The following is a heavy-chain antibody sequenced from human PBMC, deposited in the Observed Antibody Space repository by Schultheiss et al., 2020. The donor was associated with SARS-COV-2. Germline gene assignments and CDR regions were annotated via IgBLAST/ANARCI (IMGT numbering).Heavy chain of an antibody. D-gene: IGHD2-15*01. V-gene: IGHV3-9*01. CDR3: ARYCSGGSCYSPWYFDL. Sequence: SLKISCAASGFTFDDYAMHWVRQAPGKGLEWVSGISWNSGSIGYADSVKGRFTISRDNAKNSLYLQMNSLRAEDTAVYYCARYCSGGSCYSPWYFDLWGRGTLVTVSS. CDR1: GFTFDDYA. J-gene: IGHJ2*01. CDR2: ISWNSGSI.